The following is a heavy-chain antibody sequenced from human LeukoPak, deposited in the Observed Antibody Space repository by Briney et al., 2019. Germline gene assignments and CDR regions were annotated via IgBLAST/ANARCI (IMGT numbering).Heavy chain of an antibody. CDR3: ASHYGDSDKSDAFDI. CDR2: IYTSGST. V-gene: IGHV4-61*02. D-gene: IGHD4-17*01. Sequence: SETLSLTCTVSGGSVSSGSYYGSWIRQPGGKGLAWNGRIYTSGSTNYNPSLKSRVTISVDTSKNQFSLKLSSVTAADTAVYYCASHYGDSDKSDAFDIWGQGTMVTVSS. CDR1: GGSVSSGSYY. J-gene: IGHJ3*02.